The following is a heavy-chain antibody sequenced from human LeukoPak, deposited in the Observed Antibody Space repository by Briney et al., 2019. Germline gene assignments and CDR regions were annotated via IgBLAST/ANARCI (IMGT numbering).Heavy chain of an antibody. Sequence: GGPLRLSCAASGFTFSSYWMTWVRQGPGKGLEWVANIKPDGSLIYYVDSVKGRFTISRDNSKNTLYLQMNSLRAEDTAVYYCARDLGHYDFWSGYYTGNFDYWGQGTLVTVSS. CDR1: GFTFSSYW. CDR3: ARDLGHYDFWSGYYTGNFDY. J-gene: IGHJ4*02. D-gene: IGHD3-3*01. V-gene: IGHV3-7*01. CDR2: IKPDGSLI.